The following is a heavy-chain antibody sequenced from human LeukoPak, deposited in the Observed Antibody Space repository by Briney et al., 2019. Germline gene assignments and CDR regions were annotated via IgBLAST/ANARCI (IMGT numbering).Heavy chain of an antibody. CDR2: LHPEDREV. J-gene: IGHJ4*02. CDR1: GDTLTEIS. D-gene: IGHD6-6*01. Sequence: GASVKVSCRVSGDTLTEISIHWVRQTPGKGLEWMGGLHPEDREVIYAQKFQGRVTMTADSSTDTAYMDLRSLRSEDTAVYYCATAEQLVWGQGTLVTVSS. CDR3: ATAEQLV. V-gene: IGHV1-24*01.